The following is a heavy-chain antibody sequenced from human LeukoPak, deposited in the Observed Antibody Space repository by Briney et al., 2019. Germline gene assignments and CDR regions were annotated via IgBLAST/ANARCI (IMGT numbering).Heavy chain of an antibody. CDR3: ARTTYRGYYFDY. D-gene: IGHD1-1*01. Sequence: SETLSLTCTVSGGSISSYYWRWIRQPPGKGLEWIGYMYYSGSTKYNPSLKSRVTISVDTSKNQFSLKLSSVTAADTAVYYCARTTYRGYYFDYWGQGTLVTVSS. CDR2: MYYSGST. CDR1: GGSISSYY. V-gene: IGHV4-59*01. J-gene: IGHJ4*02.